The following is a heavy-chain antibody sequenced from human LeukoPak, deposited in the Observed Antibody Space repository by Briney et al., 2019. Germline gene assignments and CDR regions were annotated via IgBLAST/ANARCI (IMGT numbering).Heavy chain of an antibody. J-gene: IGHJ4*02. CDR2: IYYSGST. CDR3: ARDAVPSWDDDLPTAGPNV. CDR1: GGSISSSSYY. Sequence: PSETLSLTCTVSGGSISSSSYYWGWIRQPPGKGLEWIGSIYYSGSTSYNPSLKSRVTISIDTSKKQVSLQLSYVTAADTAVYYCARDAVPSWDDDLPTAGPNVWGQGTLVTVSS. D-gene: IGHD1-1*01. V-gene: IGHV4-39*07.